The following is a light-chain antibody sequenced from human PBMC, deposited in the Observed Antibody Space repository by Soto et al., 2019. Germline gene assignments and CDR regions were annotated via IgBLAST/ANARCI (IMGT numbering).Light chain of an antibody. CDR1: QSFSDW. CDR3: QQYNSSSPET. J-gene: IGKJ1*01. V-gene: IGKV1-5*01. CDR2: DTS. Sequence: IKMTQSPSTLSASVGDRVTITCRASQSFSDWLAWYQQKPGNPPKLLIYDTSNLQSGVPSRFSGSVSGTEFTLTISSLQPDDFATYYCQQYNSSSPETFGQGSKVAI.